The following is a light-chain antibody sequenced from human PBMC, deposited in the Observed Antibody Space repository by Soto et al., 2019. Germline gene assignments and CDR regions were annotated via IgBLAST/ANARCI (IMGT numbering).Light chain of an antibody. V-gene: IGKV3-20*01. CDR2: GAS. CDR3: QQYGSSGT. Sequence: EIVLTQFPGTLSLSPGGRATPSCRASQSVSNNYLAWYQQKPGQAPRLLIYGASNRATGIPDRFSGSGSGTDFTLTISRLEPEDFAVYYCQQYGSSGTFGQGTKVDIK. J-gene: IGKJ1*01. CDR1: QSVSNNY.